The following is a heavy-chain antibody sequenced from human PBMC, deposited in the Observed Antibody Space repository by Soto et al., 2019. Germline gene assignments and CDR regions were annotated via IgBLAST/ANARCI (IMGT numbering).Heavy chain of an antibody. J-gene: IGHJ4*02. D-gene: IGHD3-22*01. V-gene: IGHV3-30*18. CDR1: GFTFSSYG. CDR3: AKRTYYYDSSGYYYFDY. Sequence: GGSLRLSCAASGFTFSSYGMHWVRQAPSKGLEWVAVISYDGSNKYYADSVKGRFTISRDNSKNTLYLQMNSLRAEDTAVYYCAKRTYYYDSSGYYYFDYWGQGTLVTVSS. CDR2: ISYDGSNK.